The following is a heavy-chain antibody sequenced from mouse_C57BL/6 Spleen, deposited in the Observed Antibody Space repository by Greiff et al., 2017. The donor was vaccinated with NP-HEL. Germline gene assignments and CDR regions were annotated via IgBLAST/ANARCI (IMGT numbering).Heavy chain of an antibody. J-gene: IGHJ1*03. D-gene: IGHD1-1*01. V-gene: IGHV14-2*01. CDR2: IDPEDGET. Sequence: EVHLVESGAELVKPGASVKLSCTASGFNIKDYYMHWVKQRTEQGLEWIGRIDPEDGETKYAPKFQGKATITEDTSSNTAYLQLSSLTSEDTAVYYCARDYGSSYNWYFDVWGTGTTVTVSS. CDR3: ARDYGSSYNWYFDV. CDR1: GFNIKDYY.